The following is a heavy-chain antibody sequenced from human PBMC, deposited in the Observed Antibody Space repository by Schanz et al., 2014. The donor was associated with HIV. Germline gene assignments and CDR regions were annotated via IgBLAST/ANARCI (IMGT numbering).Heavy chain of an antibody. CDR3: ARVPRWLQPHFDY. CDR1: GFTFSSYG. CDR2: ISYDGRNK. Sequence: VHLVESGGGVVQPGRSLRLSCAASGFTFSSYGIHWVRQAPGKGLEWVAVISYDGRNKYYGDSVKGRFTISRDNARNSLYLQMNSLRAEDTAVYYCARVPRWLQPHFDYWGQGILVTVSS. J-gene: IGHJ4*02. V-gene: IGHV3-33*05. D-gene: IGHD5-12*01.